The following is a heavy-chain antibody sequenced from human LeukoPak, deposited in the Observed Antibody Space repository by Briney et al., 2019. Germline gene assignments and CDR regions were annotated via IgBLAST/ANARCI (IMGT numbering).Heavy chain of an antibody. Sequence: SETLSLTCTVSGGSISSSTFYWAWLRQPPGKGLEWIGSFDYSGSTYNNPSLKCRVTVSVDTSKNQYSLKLSSVTAADTAVYYCARHPDAFDIWGQGTMVIVSS. V-gene: IGHV4-39*01. CDR1: GGSISSSTFY. J-gene: IGHJ3*02. CDR3: ARHPDAFDI. CDR2: FDYSGST.